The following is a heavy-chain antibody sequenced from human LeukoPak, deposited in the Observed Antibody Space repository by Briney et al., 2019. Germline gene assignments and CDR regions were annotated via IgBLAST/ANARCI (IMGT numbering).Heavy chain of an antibody. CDR3: ARGGPWYYDILTGYPGAN. Sequence: QAGGSLRLSCAASGFTFSSYAMHWVRQAPGKGLEWVAVISYDGSNKYYADSVKGRFTISRDNSENTLYLQMNSLRAEDTAVYYCARGGPWYYDILTGYPGANWGQGTLVTVSS. J-gene: IGHJ4*02. CDR1: GFTFSSYA. CDR2: ISYDGSNK. V-gene: IGHV3-30*04. D-gene: IGHD3-9*01.